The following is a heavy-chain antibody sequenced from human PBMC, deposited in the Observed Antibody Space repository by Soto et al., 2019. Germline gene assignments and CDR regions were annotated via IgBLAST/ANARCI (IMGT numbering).Heavy chain of an antibody. CDR2: ILPIFGTV. D-gene: IGHD6-19*01. J-gene: IGHJ6*02. Sequence: QVKLLQSGAEVKKPGSSVRVSCEASGGTFRTYAISWVRQAPGQGLEWMGEILPIFGTVNYAQKCQGRVTITADESTTTVYMDMRSLRSEDTAVYYCAKGAVAGTPTSYYYYGMDVWGQGTTVTVSS. CDR3: AKGAVAGTPTSYYYYGMDV. CDR1: GGTFRTYA. V-gene: IGHV1-69*12.